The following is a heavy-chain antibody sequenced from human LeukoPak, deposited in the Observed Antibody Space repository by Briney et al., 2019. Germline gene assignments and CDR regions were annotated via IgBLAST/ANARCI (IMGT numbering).Heavy chain of an antibody. V-gene: IGHV3-30*18. D-gene: IGHD3-16*01. Sequence: PGRSLRLSCAASGFTSNRYGMRWVRQAPAKGLEWVAVASSDGDTTYYADSVKGRFTISKDNSRNTLYLQMNSLRAEDTAVYYCAKEGSTTFREDFDCWGQGTLVTVSS. CDR1: GFTSNRYG. CDR2: ASSDGDTT. CDR3: AKEGSTTFREDFDC. J-gene: IGHJ4*02.